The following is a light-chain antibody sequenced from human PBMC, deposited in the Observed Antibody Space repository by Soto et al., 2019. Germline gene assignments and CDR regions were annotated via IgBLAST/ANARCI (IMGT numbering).Light chain of an antibody. CDR3: SSYTITSTLV. CDR1: SSDVGDYKY. Sequence: QSVLTQPASVSGSPGQSITISCTGTSSDVGDYKYVSWYQQHPDKAPKLMIYDVSNRPSGVSNRSSGSKSGNTASLTISGLQAEDETDYYCSSYTITSTLVFGGGTKVTVL. J-gene: IGLJ2*01. V-gene: IGLV2-14*01. CDR2: DVS.